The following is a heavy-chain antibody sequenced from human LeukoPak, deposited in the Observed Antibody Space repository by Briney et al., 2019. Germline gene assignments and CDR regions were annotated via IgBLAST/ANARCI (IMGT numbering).Heavy chain of an antibody. CDR3: ARAQPTGTGDYGDHGDEYYFDY. CDR1: GGSLSSSNYY. D-gene: IGHD4-17*01. CDR2: IYYSGST. J-gene: IGHJ4*02. Sequence: NPSETLSLTCTVSGGSLSSSNYYWGWIRQPPGKGLECIGTIYYSGSTYYNPSLKSRVTISVDKSKNQFSLKLSSVTAADTAVYYCARAQPTGTGDYGDHGDEYYFDYWGQGTLVTVSS. V-gene: IGHV4-39*07.